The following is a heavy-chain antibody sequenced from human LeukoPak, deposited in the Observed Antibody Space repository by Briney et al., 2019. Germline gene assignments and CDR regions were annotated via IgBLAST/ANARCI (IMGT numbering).Heavy chain of an antibody. J-gene: IGHJ5*02. V-gene: IGHV4-61*02. CDR1: GGSISSGSYY. D-gene: IGHD6-6*01. Sequence: PSETLSLTCTVSGGSISSGSYYWSWIRQPAGKGLERIGRIYTSGSTNYNPSLKSRVTISVDTSKNQFSLKLSSVTAADTAVYYCARDVGIAARLGDWFDPWGQGTLVTVSS. CDR3: ARDVGIAARLGDWFDP. CDR2: IYTSGST.